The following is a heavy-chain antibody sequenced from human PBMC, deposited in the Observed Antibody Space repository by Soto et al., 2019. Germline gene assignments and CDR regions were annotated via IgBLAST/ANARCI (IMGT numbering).Heavy chain of an antibody. CDR2: ISAYNGNT. CDR1: GYTFTSYG. Sequence: GASVKVSCKASGYTFTSYGISWVRQAPGQGLEWMGWISAYNGNTNYAQKLQGRVTMTTDTSTSTAYMELRSLRSDDTAVYYCARGGYFMTTDIDTFDYWGQGTLVTVSS. J-gene: IGHJ4*02. D-gene: IGHD4-4*01. CDR3: ARGGYFMTTDIDTFDY. V-gene: IGHV1-18*01.